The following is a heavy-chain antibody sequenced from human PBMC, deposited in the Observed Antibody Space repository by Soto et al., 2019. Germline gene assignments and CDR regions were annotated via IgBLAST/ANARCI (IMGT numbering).Heavy chain of an antibody. CDR1: GFTFSSYG. CDR2: ISYDGSNK. D-gene: IGHD2-15*01. J-gene: IGHJ4*02. Sequence: GGSLRLSCAASGFTFSSYGMHWVRQAPGKGLEWVAVISYDGSNKYYADSVKGRFTISRDNSKNTLYLQMNSLRAEDTAVYYCAKDAEMACCPFWDYWGQGTLVTVSS. CDR3: AKDAEMACCPFWDY. V-gene: IGHV3-30*18.